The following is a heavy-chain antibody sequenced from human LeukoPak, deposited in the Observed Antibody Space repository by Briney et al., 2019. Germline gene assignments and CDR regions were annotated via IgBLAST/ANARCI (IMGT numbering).Heavy chain of an antibody. CDR1: GFTFSNYW. V-gene: IGHV3-7*01. Sequence: GGSLRLSCAASGFTFSNYWMSWVRQAPGKGLEWVANIKQDGSEKYYVDSVKGRFTISRDNAKNSLYLQMNSLRAEDTAVYYCARRDDYGDYFDYWGQGTLVTVSS. J-gene: IGHJ4*02. D-gene: IGHD4-17*01. CDR2: IKQDGSEK. CDR3: ARRDDYGDYFDY.